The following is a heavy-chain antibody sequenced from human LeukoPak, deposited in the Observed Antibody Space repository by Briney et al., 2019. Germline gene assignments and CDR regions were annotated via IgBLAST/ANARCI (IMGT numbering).Heavy chain of an antibody. V-gene: IGHV3-30*02. D-gene: IGHD2-21*02. Sequence: GGSLRLSCAASGFTFSSYGMHWVRQAPGKGLEWVAFIRYDGSNKYYADSVKGRFTISRDNSKNTLYLQMNSLRAEDTAVYYCAKDSEAYCGGDCYSNAFDIWGQVTMVTVSS. J-gene: IGHJ3*02. CDR3: AKDSEAYCGGDCYSNAFDI. CDR2: IRYDGSNK. CDR1: GFTFSSYG.